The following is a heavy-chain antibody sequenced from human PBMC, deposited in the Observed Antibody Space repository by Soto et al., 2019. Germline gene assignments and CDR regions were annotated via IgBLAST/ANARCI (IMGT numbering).Heavy chain of an antibody. V-gene: IGHV3-7*01. CDR2: INQDGRGK. D-gene: IGHD4-17*01. CDR3: VRDETTVVNPFFDY. J-gene: IGHJ4*02. Sequence: GGSLSLSCAASGFTFRTCWMNWVRQAPGKGLEWVAKINQDGRGKYYVDSVRGRFTISRDNAKNSLFLQMNSLRAEDTALYYCVRDETTVVNPFFDYWGPGAMLTVYS. CDR1: GFTFRTCW.